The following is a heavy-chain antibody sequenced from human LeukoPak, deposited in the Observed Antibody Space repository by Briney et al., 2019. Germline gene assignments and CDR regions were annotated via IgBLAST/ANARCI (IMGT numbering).Heavy chain of an antibody. CDR1: EFSLCSNY. V-gene: IGHV3-66*01. Sequence: GGSLRLSCAASEFSLCSNYMTWVRQAPGKGLEWVSLIYSGGSTYYADSVKGRFTIPRDNSKNTLYLQMKSLKAEDTAVYYCARGTSGYHNTGGQGTLVTVFS. CDR3: ARGTSGYHNT. D-gene: IGHD5-12*01. J-gene: IGHJ4*02. CDR2: IYSGGST.